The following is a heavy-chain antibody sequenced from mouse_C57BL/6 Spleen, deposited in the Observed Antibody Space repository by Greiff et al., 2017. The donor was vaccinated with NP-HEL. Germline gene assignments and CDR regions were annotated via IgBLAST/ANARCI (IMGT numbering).Heavy chain of an antibody. J-gene: IGHJ3*01. CDR3: ARTDDYDGWFAY. CDR2: IYPGDGDT. CDR1: GYAFSSSW. Sequence: VKVVESGPELVKPGASVKISCKASGYAFSSSWMNWVKQRPGKGLEWIGRIYPGDGDTNYNGKFKGKATLTADKSSSTAYMQLSSLTSEDSAVYFCARTDDYDGWFAYWGQGTLVTVSA. D-gene: IGHD2-4*01. V-gene: IGHV1-82*01.